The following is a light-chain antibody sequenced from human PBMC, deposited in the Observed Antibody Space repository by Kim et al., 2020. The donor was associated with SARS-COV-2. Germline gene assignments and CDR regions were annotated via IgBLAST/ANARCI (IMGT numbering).Light chain of an antibody. V-gene: IGLV4-60*03. CDR3: ETWDSNIQV. J-gene: IGLJ3*02. Sequence: SIQPTCTLSGGDSNYILAWHPQQPGKAPRFLLKVEGSGSYNKGGGVPDRFSGSRSGADRSLIISNHHSEDEADYYCETWDSNIQVFGGGTQLTVL. CDR1: GGDSNYI. CDR2: VEGSGSY.